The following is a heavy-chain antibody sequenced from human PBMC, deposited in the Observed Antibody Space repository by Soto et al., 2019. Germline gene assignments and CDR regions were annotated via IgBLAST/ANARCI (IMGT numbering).Heavy chain of an antibody. CDR3: AKDTYDTSGYLRGYFQH. J-gene: IGHJ1*01. CDR1: GFTFDDYA. D-gene: IGHD3-22*01. V-gene: IGHV3-9*01. Sequence: EVQLVESGGALVQPGRSLRLSCAASGFTFDDYAMHWVRQAPGKGLEWVSGISWNSGSIDYADSVKGRFTISRDNAKNSLYLQMNSLRAEDTALYYCAKDTYDTSGYLRGYFQHWGQGTLVTVSS. CDR2: ISWNSGSI.